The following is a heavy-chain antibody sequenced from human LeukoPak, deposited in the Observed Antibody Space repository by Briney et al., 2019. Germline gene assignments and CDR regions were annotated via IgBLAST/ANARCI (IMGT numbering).Heavy chain of an antibody. CDR1: GGSFSGYY. V-gene: IGHV4-34*01. Sequence: PSETLSLTCAVYGGSFSGYYWSWIRQPPGKGLEWIGEINHSGSTNYNPSLRRGGTISVDTSKKQFSLKLSSVTAADTAVYYCASLGVSVRGVITKGYWGQGTLVTVSS. CDR3: ASLGVSVRGVITKGY. D-gene: IGHD3-10*01. J-gene: IGHJ4*02. CDR2: INHSGST.